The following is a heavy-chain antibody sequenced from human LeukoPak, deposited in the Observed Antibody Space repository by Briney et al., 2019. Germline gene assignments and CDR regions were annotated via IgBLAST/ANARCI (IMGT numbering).Heavy chain of an antibody. CDR1: GFTFSSYS. CDR2: ISSSSSTI. Sequence: GGSLRLSCAASGFTFSSYSMNWVRQAPGKGLEWVSYISSSSSTIYYADSVKGRFTISRDNAKNSLYLQMNSLRDEDTAVYYCAGVSESGWYYFDYWGQGTLVTVSS. V-gene: IGHV3-48*02. CDR3: AGVSESGWYYFDY. D-gene: IGHD6-19*01. J-gene: IGHJ4*02.